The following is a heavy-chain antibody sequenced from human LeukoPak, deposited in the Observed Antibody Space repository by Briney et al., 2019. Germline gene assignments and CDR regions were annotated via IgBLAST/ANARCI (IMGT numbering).Heavy chain of an antibody. V-gene: IGHV3-48*04. D-gene: IGHD1-7*01. CDR3: ARMNYVSTGWGAPFDN. CDR2: IGSSGTTT. J-gene: IGHJ4*02. Sequence: GGSLRLSCAASGFTFSIYSMNWVRQAPGRGLEWLSYIGSSGTTTYYADSVKGRFTISRDNAKNLLFLQMNSLRAEDTAVYYCARMNYVSTGWGAPFDNWGQGTLVTVSS. CDR1: GFTFSIYS.